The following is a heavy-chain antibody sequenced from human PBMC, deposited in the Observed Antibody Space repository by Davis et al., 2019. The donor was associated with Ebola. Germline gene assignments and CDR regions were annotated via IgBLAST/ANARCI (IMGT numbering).Heavy chain of an antibody. D-gene: IGHD6-19*01. CDR2: ISNSGST. CDR1: GRSLSSYY. V-gene: IGHV4-34*01. CDR3: AKGWDSSGWQN. J-gene: IGHJ4*02. Sequence: PETLSLTCAVYGRSLSSYYRSWSSQLPGNGLGWIGEISNSGSTNYNPSLNSRVTLSEDTLKNQFSLRLSSVTAADTAVYYCAKGWDSSGWQNWGPGILVTVSS.